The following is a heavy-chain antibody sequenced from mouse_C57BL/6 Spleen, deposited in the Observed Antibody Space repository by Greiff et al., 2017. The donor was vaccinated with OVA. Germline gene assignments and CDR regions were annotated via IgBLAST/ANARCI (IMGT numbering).Heavy chain of an antibody. CDR1: GYSFTGYF. CDR3: ARGATVVANYYAMDY. D-gene: IGHD1-1*01. V-gene: IGHV1-20*01. J-gene: IGHJ4*01. Sequence: VQLQQSGPELVKPGDSVKISCKASGYSFTGYFMNWVMQSHGKSLEWIGRINPYNGDTFYNQKFKGKATLTVDKSSSTAHMELRSLTSEDSAVYYCARGATVVANYYAMDYWGQGTSVTVSS. CDR2: INPYNGDT.